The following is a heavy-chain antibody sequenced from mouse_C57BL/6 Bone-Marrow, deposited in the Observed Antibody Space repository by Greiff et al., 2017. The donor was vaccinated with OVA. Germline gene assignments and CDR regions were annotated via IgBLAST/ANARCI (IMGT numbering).Heavy chain of an antibody. V-gene: IGHV1-64*01. CDR3: ARRGCYSKGYCDD. D-gene: IGHD2-5*01. J-gene: IGHJ2*01. CDR1: GYTFTSYW. Sequence: QVQLQQPGAELVKPGASVKLSCKASGYTFTSYWMHWVKQRPGQGLEWIGMIHPNSGSTNYNEKFKSKATLTVDKSSSTAYMQLSSRTSLDSAVYYCARRGCYSKGYCDDGGQGTTLTVSS. CDR2: IHPNSGST.